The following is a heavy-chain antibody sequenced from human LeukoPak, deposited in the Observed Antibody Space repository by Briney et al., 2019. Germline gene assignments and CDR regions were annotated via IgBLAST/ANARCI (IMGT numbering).Heavy chain of an antibody. CDR2: ISSSGSTI. V-gene: IGHV3-48*03. CDR3: AKDKVDLRFPVPPGMDV. J-gene: IGHJ6*02. D-gene: IGHD2-2*01. Sequence: GGSLRLSCAASGFTFSSYEMNWVRQAPGKGLEWVSYISSSGSTIYYADSVKGRFTISRDNSKNTLYLQMNSLRAEDTAVYYCAKDKVDLRFPVPPGMDVWGQGTTVTVSS. CDR1: GFTFSSYE.